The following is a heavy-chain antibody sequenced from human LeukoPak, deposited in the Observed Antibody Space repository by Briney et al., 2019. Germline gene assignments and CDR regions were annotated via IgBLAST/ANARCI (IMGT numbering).Heavy chain of an antibody. Sequence: PSETLSLTCAVSGGSISSNNWWSWVRQPPGKGLEWIGEIYHSGSTNYNPSLKSRVTISVDKSKNQFSLKLSSVTAADTAVYYCARVLVEMATLYFDYWGQGTLVTVSS. CDR2: IYHSGST. J-gene: IGHJ4*02. CDR3: ARVLVEMATLYFDY. V-gene: IGHV4-4*02. D-gene: IGHD5-24*01. CDR1: GGSISSNNW.